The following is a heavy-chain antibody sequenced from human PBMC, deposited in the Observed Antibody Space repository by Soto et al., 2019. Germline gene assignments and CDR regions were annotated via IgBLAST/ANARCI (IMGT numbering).Heavy chain of an antibody. Sequence: QITLKESGPTLVKPTQTLTLTCTFSGFSLTTSGVGVGWIRQPPGKALEWLALLYWNDNKWYSPSLESRLTITKDTSKNLVVLTMTNMDPVDTATYFCAHGSGWLFDYWGQGTLVTVSS. D-gene: IGHD6-19*01. CDR3: AHGSGWLFDY. CDR1: GFSLTTSGVG. V-gene: IGHV2-5*01. J-gene: IGHJ4*02. CDR2: LYWNDNK.